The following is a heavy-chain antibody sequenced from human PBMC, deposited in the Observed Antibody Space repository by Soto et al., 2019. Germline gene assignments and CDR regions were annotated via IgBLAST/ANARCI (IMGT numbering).Heavy chain of an antibody. J-gene: IGHJ6*02. D-gene: IGHD3-3*01. CDR2: FIPFLGTA. Sequence: QVQLVQSGAEVKKPGSSVKVSCKASGGTFSSYAISWVRQAPGQGLEWMGGFIPFLGTAKYTQKLQGRVTITADESTSTAYLELSSLRSEDTAVYYCARAWSVYHTSPKYCYYGMDVWGQGPTVTVSS. CDR1: GGTFSSYA. CDR3: ARAWSVYHTSPKYCYYGMDV. V-gene: IGHV1-69*01.